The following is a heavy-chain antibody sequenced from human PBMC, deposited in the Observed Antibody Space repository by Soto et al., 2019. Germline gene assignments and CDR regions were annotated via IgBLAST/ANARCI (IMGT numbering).Heavy chain of an antibody. Sequence: VGSLRLSCTTSGFTFNTYGMYWVRQAPGKGLEWVAIIWYDGSNKYYGDSVKGRFTISRDNSKNTLYLQMSSLRAEDTALYYCARGDCTGAYCYSWPFNYGVDVWGQGTTVTVSS. CDR3: ARGDCTGAYCYSWPFNYGVDV. CDR2: IWYDGSNK. V-gene: IGHV3-33*08. J-gene: IGHJ6*02. CDR1: GFTFNTYG. D-gene: IGHD2-15*01.